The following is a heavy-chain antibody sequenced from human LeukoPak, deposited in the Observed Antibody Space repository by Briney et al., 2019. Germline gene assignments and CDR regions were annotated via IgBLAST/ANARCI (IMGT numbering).Heavy chain of an antibody. CDR1: GFTFSSYG. CDR3: AVTYDSSGYYFGYFQH. V-gene: IGHV3-33*01. D-gene: IGHD3-22*01. Sequence: GGSLRLSCAASGFTFSSYGMHWVRQAPGKGLEGVAVIWYDGSNKYYADSVKARFTISRDNSKNTLYLQMNSLRAEDTAVYYCAVTYDSSGYYFGYFQHWGQGTLVTVSS. J-gene: IGHJ1*01. CDR2: IWYDGSNK.